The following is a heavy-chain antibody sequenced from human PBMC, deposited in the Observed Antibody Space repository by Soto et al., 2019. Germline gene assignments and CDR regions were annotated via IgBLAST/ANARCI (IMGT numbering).Heavy chain of an antibody. CDR2: IDPSDSYT. D-gene: IGHD6-6*01. Sequence: GESLKISCKGSGYSFTSYWISWVRQMPGKGLEWMGRIDPSDSYTNYSPSFQGHVTISADKSISTAYLQWSSLKASDTGMYYCARRNEGYSSSPQYHYGIDVWGQGTTVTVSS. CDR1: GYSFTSYW. V-gene: IGHV5-10-1*01. J-gene: IGHJ6*02. CDR3: ARRNEGYSSSPQYHYGIDV.